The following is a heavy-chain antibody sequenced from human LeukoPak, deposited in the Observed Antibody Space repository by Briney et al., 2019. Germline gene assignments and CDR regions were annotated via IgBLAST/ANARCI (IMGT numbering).Heavy chain of an antibody. CDR3: ARVGTSSGSDY. V-gene: IGHV3-23*01. D-gene: IGHD3-22*01. J-gene: IGHJ4*02. CDR1: GFTFSSYA. CDR2: ISGSGGST. Sequence: GGSLRLSCAASGFTFSSYAMSWVRQAPGKGLEWVSAISGSGGSTYYADSVKGRFTISRDNAKNSLYLQMNSLRAEDTAVYYCARVGTSSGSDYWGQGTLVTVSS.